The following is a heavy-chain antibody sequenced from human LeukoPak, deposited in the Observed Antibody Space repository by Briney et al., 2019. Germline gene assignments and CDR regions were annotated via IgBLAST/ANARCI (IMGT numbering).Heavy chain of an antibody. D-gene: IGHD6-13*01. CDR1: GFTFSYYS. Sequence: GGSLRLPCAASGFTFSYYSMNWVRQAPGRGLEWVSCISSSSSLIFYSDSVRGRFTISRDNAKNLLYLHMNSLRVEDTAVYYCAKVDRGDYSSSPVPYYNYYMNVWGKGTTVTVSS. J-gene: IGHJ6*03. CDR3: AKVDRGDYSSSPVPYYNYYMNV. CDR2: ISSSSSLI. V-gene: IGHV3-21*01.